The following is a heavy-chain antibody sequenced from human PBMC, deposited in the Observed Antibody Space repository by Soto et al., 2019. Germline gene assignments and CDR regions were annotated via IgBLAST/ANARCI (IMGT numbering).Heavy chain of an antibody. Sequence: EVQLVESGGGLVQPGGSLRLSCAASGFTFSSYWMHWVRQAPGKGLVWVSRINSDGSSRNYADSVKGRFTISRDNAKNTVFLLMNSLRADDTAVYYCARGAKGQWLVDYWGQGTLVTVSS. V-gene: IGHV3-74*01. CDR1: GFTFSSYW. CDR2: INSDGSSR. CDR3: ARGAKGQWLVDY. D-gene: IGHD6-19*01. J-gene: IGHJ4*02.